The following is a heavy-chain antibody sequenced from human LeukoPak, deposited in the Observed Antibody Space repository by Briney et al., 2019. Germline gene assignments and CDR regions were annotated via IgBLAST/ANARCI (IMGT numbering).Heavy chain of an antibody. CDR2: INHSGST. J-gene: IGHJ5*02. CDR3: ARRTRLFLMNWFDP. V-gene: IGHV4-34*01. CDR1: GGSFSGYY. Sequence: SETLSLTCAVCGGSFSGYYWSWIRQPPGKGLEWIGEINHSGSTNYNPSLKSRVTISVDTSKNQFSLKLSSVTPADTAVYYCARRTRLFLMNWFDPWGQGTLVTVSS. D-gene: IGHD1-14*01.